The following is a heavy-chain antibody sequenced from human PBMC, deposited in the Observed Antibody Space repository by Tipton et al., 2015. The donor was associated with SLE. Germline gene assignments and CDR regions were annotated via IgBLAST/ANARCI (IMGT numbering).Heavy chain of an antibody. V-gene: IGHV3-23*01. D-gene: IGHD3-10*01. Sequence: GSLRLSCAASGFTFSSYAMSWVRQAPGKGLEWVSAISGSGGSTYYADSVKGRFTISRDNSKNTLYLQMDSLRAEGTAVYYCAKSVGELGSHYYGSGSHYWGQGTLVTVSS. CDR1: GFTFSSYA. CDR2: ISGSGGST. J-gene: IGHJ4*02. CDR3: AKSVGELGSHYYGSGSHY.